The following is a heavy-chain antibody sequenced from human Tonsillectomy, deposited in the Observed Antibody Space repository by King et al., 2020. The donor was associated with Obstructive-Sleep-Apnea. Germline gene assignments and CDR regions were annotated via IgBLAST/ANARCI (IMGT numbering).Heavy chain of an antibody. D-gene: IGHD3-22*01. CDR3: ARDKPMIVVAIHVRAFDI. Sequence: VQLVESGGGLVQPGGSLRLSCAASGCTFSSYSMNWVRQAPGKGLEWVSYISSSSSTIYYADSVKGRFTISRDNAKNSLSLQMNSLRAEDTTVYYWARDKPMIVVAIHVRAFDIWGQGTMLPVSS. J-gene: IGHJ3*02. CDR2: ISSSSSTI. CDR1: GCTFSSYS. V-gene: IGHV3-48*01.